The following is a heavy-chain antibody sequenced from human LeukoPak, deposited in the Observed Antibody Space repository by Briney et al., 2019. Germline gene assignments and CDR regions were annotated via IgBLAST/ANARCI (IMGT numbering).Heavy chain of an antibody. CDR3: ARDSYSSSIRWFDS. D-gene: IGHD6-6*01. V-gene: IGHV4-31*03. J-gene: IGHJ5*01. CDR2: IDYSGTA. CDR1: GGSISSGGYY. Sequence: SQTLSLTCTVSGGSISSGGYYWSWIRQLPGKGLEWIGYIDYSGTAYYNPSLKSRVTISIDTSKNQFSVKLSSVTAADTAVYYCARDSYSSSIRWFDSWGQGTLVIVSS.